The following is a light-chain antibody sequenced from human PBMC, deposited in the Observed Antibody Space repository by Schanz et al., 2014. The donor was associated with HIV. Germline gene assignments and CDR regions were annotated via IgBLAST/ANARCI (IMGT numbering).Light chain of an antibody. V-gene: IGLV2-14*03. CDR2: DGS. CDR3: SSLSTSGAPL. J-gene: IGLJ1*01. Sequence: QSALTQPASVSGSPGQSITISCTGPNTDITFYYYVSWFQQRPGKAPQLMIYDGSNRPSGVSNRFSGSKSDNTASLTIYDLQREDEADYYCSSLSTSGAPLFGTGTKLTVL. CDR1: NTDITFYYY.